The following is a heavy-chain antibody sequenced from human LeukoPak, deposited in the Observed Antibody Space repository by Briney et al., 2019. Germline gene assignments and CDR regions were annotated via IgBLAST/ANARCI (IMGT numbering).Heavy chain of an antibody. J-gene: IGHJ6*02. D-gene: IGHD2-21*01. V-gene: IGHV3-48*01. Sequence: PGGSLRLSCTASGFPFIEYSMNWVRQVPGKGLEWISYIGIDSGNTKYADSVRGRFTISADKAKSTLYLQMNSLRADDTAVYYCARTIAQYSNTWLCYCYGLDVWGQGTTVTVSS. CDR1: GFPFIEYS. CDR3: ARTIAQYSNTWLCYCYGLDV. CDR2: IGIDSGNT.